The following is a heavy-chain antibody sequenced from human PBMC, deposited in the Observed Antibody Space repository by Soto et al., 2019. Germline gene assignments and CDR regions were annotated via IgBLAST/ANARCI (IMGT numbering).Heavy chain of an antibody. V-gene: IGHV3-30*04. CDR2: ISYDGSNK. J-gene: IGHJ3*02. D-gene: IGHD2-2*01. CDR3: ATPHSCSSTSCYAGGDDAFDI. Sequence: SCAASGFTFSSYAMHWVRQAPGKGLEWVAVISYDGSNKYYADSVKGRFTISRDNSKNTLYLQMNSLRAEDTAVYYCATPHSCSSTSCYAGGDDAFDIWGQGTMVTVSS. CDR1: GFTFSSYA.